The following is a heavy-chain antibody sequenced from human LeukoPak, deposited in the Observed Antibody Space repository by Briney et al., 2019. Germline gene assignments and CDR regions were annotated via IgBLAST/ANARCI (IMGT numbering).Heavy chain of an antibody. V-gene: IGHV4-59*13. CDR1: GGSISDYY. CDR2: MSYNDGA. J-gene: IGHJ4*02. Sequence: SETLSLTCTISGGSISDYYWSWIRQPPGKGLEWVAYMSYNDGATYNPSLKSRVTMSLDTSKNRFSLKLSSVTAADTAVYYCARTLGYSYGYPFDYWGQGTLVTVSS. CDR3: ARTLGYSYGYPFDY. D-gene: IGHD5-18*01.